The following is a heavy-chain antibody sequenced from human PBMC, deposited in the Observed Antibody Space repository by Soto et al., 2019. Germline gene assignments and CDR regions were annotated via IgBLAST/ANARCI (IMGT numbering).Heavy chain of an antibody. Sequence: SETLSLTCTLSGGSVRAPDWWNWVRQSPDKGLEWIAEVHISGHSNYNPSLRSRVSVSIDSSKNQFYLNLNSVTAADTAIYYCARVRQGCSANNCYFDPWGQGTQVTAPQ. CDR1: GGSVRAPDW. CDR3: ARVRQGCSANNCYFDP. V-gene: IGHV4-4*02. CDR2: VHISGHS. D-gene: IGHD1-1*01. J-gene: IGHJ5*01.